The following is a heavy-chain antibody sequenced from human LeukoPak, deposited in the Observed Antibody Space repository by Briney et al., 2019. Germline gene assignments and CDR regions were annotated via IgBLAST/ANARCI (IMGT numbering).Heavy chain of an antibody. Sequence: GRSLRLSCAASGFTFDDYAMHWVRQAPGKGLEWVSGISWNSGSIGYADSVKGRFTISRDNAKNSLYLQMNSLRAEDTALYYCAKDGQQPSKYYYYYYMDVWGKGTTVTVSS. J-gene: IGHJ6*03. D-gene: IGHD6-13*01. CDR2: ISWNSGSI. CDR1: GFTFDDYA. CDR3: AKDGQQPSKYYYYYYMDV. V-gene: IGHV3-9*01.